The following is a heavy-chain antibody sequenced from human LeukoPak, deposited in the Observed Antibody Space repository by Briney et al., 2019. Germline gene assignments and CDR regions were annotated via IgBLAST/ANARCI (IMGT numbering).Heavy chain of an antibody. CDR1: GFTFSSYW. J-gene: IGHJ4*02. CDR3: ARDVLLWFREYNPFDY. Sequence: GGSLRLSCAASGFTFSSYWMSWVRQAPGKGLEWVANIKQDGSEKYYVDSVKGRFTISRDNAKNSLYLQMNSLRAEDTAVYYCARDVLLWFREYNPFDYWGQGTLVTVSS. V-gene: IGHV3-7*01. D-gene: IGHD3-10*01. CDR2: IKQDGSEK.